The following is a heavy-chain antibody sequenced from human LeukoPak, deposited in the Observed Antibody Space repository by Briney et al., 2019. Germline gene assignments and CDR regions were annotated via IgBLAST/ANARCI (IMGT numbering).Heavy chain of an antibody. J-gene: IGHJ6*02. Sequence: PSETLSLTCTVSGGSVSSYYWSWIRQPPGKGLEWIGYIYYSGSTNYNPSLKSRVTISVDTSKNQFSLKLSSVTAADTAVYHCASDNWNYGSSMDVWGQGTTVTVSS. CDR2: IYYSGST. V-gene: IGHV4-59*02. CDR1: GGSVSSYY. CDR3: ASDNWNYGSSMDV. D-gene: IGHD1-7*01.